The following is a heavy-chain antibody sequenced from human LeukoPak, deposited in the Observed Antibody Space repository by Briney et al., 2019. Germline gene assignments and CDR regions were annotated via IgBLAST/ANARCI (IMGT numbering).Heavy chain of an antibody. CDR2: ISGSGGST. D-gene: IGHD1-26*01. Sequence: GGSLRLSCAASGFTFSSYAMSWVRQAPGKGLEWVSAISGSGGSTYYADSAKGRFTISRDNSKNTLYLQMNSLRAEDTAVYYCAKKVSGSYLNWFDPWGQGTLVTVSS. J-gene: IGHJ5*02. CDR3: AKKVSGSYLNWFDP. V-gene: IGHV3-23*01. CDR1: GFTFSSYA.